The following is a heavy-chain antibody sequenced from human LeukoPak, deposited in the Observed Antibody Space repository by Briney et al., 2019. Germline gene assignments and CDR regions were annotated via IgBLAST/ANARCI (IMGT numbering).Heavy chain of an antibody. CDR2: VTSSSNYI. Sequence: PGGSLRLSCAASGFTFSSYSMNWVRQAPGKGLEWVSCVTSSSNYIYYADSVKGRFTISRDNAKNSLYLQMNSLRAGDTAVYYCARASGDYLVDYWGQGTLVTVSS. CDR1: GFTFSSYS. V-gene: IGHV3-21*01. D-gene: IGHD4-17*01. J-gene: IGHJ4*02. CDR3: ARASGDYLVDY.